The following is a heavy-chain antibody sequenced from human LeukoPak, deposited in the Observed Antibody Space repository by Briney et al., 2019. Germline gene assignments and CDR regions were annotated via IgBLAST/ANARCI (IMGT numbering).Heavy chain of an antibody. CDR2: ISKDGNNK. J-gene: IGHJ4*02. CDR1: GFSFNTYP. Sequence: GGSLRLSCAASGFSFNTYPMHWVRQAPGKGLEWVADISKDGNNKYYADSVKGRFTISRDNSNNTLYLQMTGMRVQDTAVYYCARPDDSESFYRANHYWGRGTLVTVP. V-gene: IGHV3-30*04. CDR3: ARPDDSESFYRANHY. D-gene: IGHD3-10*01.